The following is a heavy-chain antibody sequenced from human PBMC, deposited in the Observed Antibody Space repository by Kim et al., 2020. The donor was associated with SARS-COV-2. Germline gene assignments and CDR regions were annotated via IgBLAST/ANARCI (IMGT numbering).Heavy chain of an antibody. D-gene: IGHD3-10*01. CDR2: IYPSDSDT. J-gene: IGHJ4*02. V-gene: IGHV5-51*01. CDR3: ARSWPYYSKVAGF. Sequence: GESLKISCQGSGYIFVSYYIAWVRQRPGKGLEWMGYIYPSDSDTRYSPSFEGLVTISVDKTTNTAYLQWSALEASDTGVYYCARSWPYYSKVAGFWGQGT. CDR1: GYIFVSYY.